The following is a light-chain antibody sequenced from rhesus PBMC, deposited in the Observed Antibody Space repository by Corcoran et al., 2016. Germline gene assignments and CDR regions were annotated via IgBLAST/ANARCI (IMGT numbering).Light chain of an antibody. CDR1: QGISTY. J-gene: IGKJ4*01. CDR3: LQYNSNPRT. V-gene: IGKV1-43*01. CDR2: AAS. Sequence: DIQMTQSPSSLSASVGDRVTINCRASQGISTYLNLYQQKPGKARKSLIYAASSLEIGVPSRFSGRGYGTEFTLTISSLQHEDFATYCCLQYNSNPRTFGGGTKVEIK.